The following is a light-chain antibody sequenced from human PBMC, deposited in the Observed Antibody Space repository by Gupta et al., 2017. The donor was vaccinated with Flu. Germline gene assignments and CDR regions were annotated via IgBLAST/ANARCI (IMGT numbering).Light chain of an antibody. CDR1: QSVSSSY. CDR2: GAS. CDR3: QQYGSALLT. Sequence: VLTQSPGTLSLSPGERATLSCRASQSVSSSYLAWYQQKPGQAPRLLIYGASSRATGIPDRFSGSGSGTDFTLTISRLEPEDVAVYYCQQYGSALLTFGHGTKVDIK. V-gene: IGKV3-20*01. J-gene: IGKJ1*01.